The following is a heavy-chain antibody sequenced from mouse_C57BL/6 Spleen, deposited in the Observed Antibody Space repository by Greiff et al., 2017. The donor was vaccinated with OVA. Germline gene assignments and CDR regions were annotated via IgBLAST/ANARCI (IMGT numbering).Heavy chain of an antibody. CDR1: GYTFTDYE. CDR3: TRKGLVAWFAY. Sequence: QVHVKQSGAELVRPGASVTLSCKASGYTFTDYEMHWVKQTPVHGLEWIGAIDPETGGTAYNQKFKGKAILTADKSSSTAYMELRSLTSEDSAVYYCTRKGLVAWFAYWGQGTLVTVSA. CDR2: IDPETGGT. V-gene: IGHV1-15*01. D-gene: IGHD1-1*02. J-gene: IGHJ3*01.